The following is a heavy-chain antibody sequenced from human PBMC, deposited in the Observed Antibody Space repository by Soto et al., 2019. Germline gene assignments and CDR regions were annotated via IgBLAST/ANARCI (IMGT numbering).Heavy chain of an antibody. Sequence: QVQLVQSGAKVRKPGASVKVSCKASGYTFSTSGMSWLRQAPGQGLEWMGWISTYNGDTNDAPKFQDRVTMTSDTSTSTVYMELRSLRSDDTAVYYCARAGAAPYYYYGMDVWGQGTRVTVSS. J-gene: IGHJ6*02. V-gene: IGHV1-18*01. CDR1: GYTFSTSG. D-gene: IGHD2-15*01. CDR3: ARAGAAPYYYYGMDV. CDR2: ISTYNGDT.